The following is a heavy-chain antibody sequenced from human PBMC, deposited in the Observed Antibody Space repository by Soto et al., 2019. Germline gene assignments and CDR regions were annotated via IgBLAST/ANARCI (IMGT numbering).Heavy chain of an antibody. J-gene: IGHJ4*02. CDR3: ARVGYCSSTPCWPIGYFEY. D-gene: IGHD2-2*01. V-gene: IGHV4-59*01. CDR1: GDSISSFY. Sequence: QVQLQESGPGLVKPSETLSLTCTVSGDSISSFYWTWIRQPPGKGMEWVGYIFSSGSTNYNPSLKRQDTISVDTSENQFSLKLTSVTAADTAVYYCARVGYCSSTPCWPIGYFEYWGQGTLVTVSS. CDR2: IFSSGST.